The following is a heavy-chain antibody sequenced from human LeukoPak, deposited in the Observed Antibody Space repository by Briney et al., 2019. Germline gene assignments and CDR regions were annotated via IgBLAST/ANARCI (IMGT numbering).Heavy chain of an antibody. Sequence: GGSLRLSCAASGFSFSTYEFHWVRHAPGKGLEWVSYISASGQTIYYADSVRGRFTISRDNAKNSLYLQMNSLRAEDTAVYYCARANYYYDSSGDDAFDIWGQGTMVTVSS. D-gene: IGHD3-22*01. CDR2: ISASGQTI. CDR1: GFSFSTYE. J-gene: IGHJ3*02. V-gene: IGHV3-48*03. CDR3: ARANYYYDSSGDDAFDI.